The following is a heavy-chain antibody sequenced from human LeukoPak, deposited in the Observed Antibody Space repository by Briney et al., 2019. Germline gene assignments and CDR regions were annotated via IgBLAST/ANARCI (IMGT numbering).Heavy chain of an antibody. CDR2: IYYSGST. CDR1: GGSISSSSYY. V-gene: IGHV4-39*07. Sequence: SETLSLTCTVSGGSISSSSYYWGWIRQPPGKGLEWIGSIYYSGSTYYNPSLKSRVTISVDTSKNQFSLKLSSVTAADTAVYYCARVDTAMGPDDYWGQGTLVTVSS. CDR3: ARVDTAMGPDDY. D-gene: IGHD5-18*01. J-gene: IGHJ4*02.